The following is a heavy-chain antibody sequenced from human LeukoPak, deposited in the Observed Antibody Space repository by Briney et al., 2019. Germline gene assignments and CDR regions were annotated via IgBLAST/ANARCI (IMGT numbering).Heavy chain of an antibody. V-gene: IGHV4-31*03. D-gene: IGHD1-26*01. CDR2: IYYSGST. CDR1: GGSISSGGYY. Sequence: SETLSLTCTVSGGSISSGGYYWSWIRQHPGKGLEWIGYIYYSGSTYYNPSLKSRVTISVDTSKNQFSLKLSSVTAADTAVYYCARGQGGGYVPFDYWGQGTLVTVSS. CDR3: ARGQGGGYVPFDY. J-gene: IGHJ4*02.